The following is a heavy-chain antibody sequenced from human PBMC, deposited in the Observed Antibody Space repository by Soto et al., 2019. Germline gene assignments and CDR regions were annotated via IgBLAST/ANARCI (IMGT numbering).Heavy chain of an antibody. CDR1: GFTFSGSA. D-gene: IGHD3-10*01. V-gene: IGHV3-73*01. CDR2: IRSKANSYAT. CDR3: TSPNRCYGSGDHEGAFDI. Sequence: PGGSLRLSCAASGFTFSGSAMHWVRQASGKGLEWVGRIRSKANSYATAYAASVKGRFTISRDDSKNTAYLQMNSLKTEDTAVYYCTSPNRCYGSGDHEGAFDIWGQATMVTVS. J-gene: IGHJ3*02.